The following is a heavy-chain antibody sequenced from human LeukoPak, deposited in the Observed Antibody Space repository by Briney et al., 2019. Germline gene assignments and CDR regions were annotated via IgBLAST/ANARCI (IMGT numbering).Heavy chain of an antibody. J-gene: IGHJ4*02. D-gene: IGHD6-19*01. CDR1: GGTFSSYA. CDR2: IIPIFGIA. CDR3: ARLPGYSSGWSEDY. Sequence: SVKVSCKASGGTFSSYAISWVRQAPGQGLEWMGRIIPIFGIANYAQKFQGGVTITADKSTSTAYMELSSLRSEDTAVYYCARLPGYSSGWSEDYWGQGTLVTVSS. V-gene: IGHV1-69*04.